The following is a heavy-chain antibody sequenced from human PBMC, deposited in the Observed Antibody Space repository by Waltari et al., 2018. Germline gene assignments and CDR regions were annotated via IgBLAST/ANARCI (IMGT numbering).Heavy chain of an antibody. CDR2: ISASGTNT. Sequence: EVQLLESGGGLVQPGGSLRLSCAASGFTFRSYAMSWVRQAPGKGLEWVSAISASGTNTYYADSVKGRFTISRDNSRDKLYLQMNRLTAEDAAVYFCATTRDYGDYTSFYFDSWGQGTLVTVSS. V-gene: IGHV3-23*01. CDR3: ATTRDYGDYTSFYFDS. CDR1: GFTFRSYA. J-gene: IGHJ4*02. D-gene: IGHD4-17*01.